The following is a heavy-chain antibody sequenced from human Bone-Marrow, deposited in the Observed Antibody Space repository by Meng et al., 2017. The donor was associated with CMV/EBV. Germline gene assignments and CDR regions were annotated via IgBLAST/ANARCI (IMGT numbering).Heavy chain of an antibody. CDR3: ARGFGVVTPGHY. Sequence: SCAASGFTFSSYWMHWVRQAPGKGLVWVSRINSDGSSTSYADSVKGRFTISRDNAKNTLYLQMNSLRAEDTAVYYCARGFGVVTPGHYWGQGTLVTVSS. CDR1: GFTFSSYW. CDR2: INSDGSST. J-gene: IGHJ4*02. D-gene: IGHD3-3*01. V-gene: IGHV3-74*01.